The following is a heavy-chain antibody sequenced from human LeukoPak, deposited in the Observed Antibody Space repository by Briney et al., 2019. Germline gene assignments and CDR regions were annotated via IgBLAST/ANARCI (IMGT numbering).Heavy chain of an antibody. CDR1: GFTFSTYA. D-gene: IGHD6-25*01. Sequence: GGSLRLSCAASGFTFSTYAMSWVRQAPGKGLEWVALVLGGSGGATYYAASVKGRFTISRDNSKNTLYLQVNSLRVEDTAVYYCVKGGRIAAAERRCLDIWGQGTMVTVSS. CDR3: VKGGRIAAAERRCLDI. V-gene: IGHV3-23*01. CDR2: LGGSGGAT. J-gene: IGHJ3*02.